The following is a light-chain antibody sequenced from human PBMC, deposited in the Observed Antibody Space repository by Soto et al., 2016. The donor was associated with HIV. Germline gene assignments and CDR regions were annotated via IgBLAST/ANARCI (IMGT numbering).Light chain of an antibody. CDR3: QKYNSAPPVT. Sequence: DIQMTQSPSSLSASVGDRVTVTCRASQSISSYLNWYQQKPGKAPKLLIYAASTLQSGVPSRFSGSGSGTDFTLTISSLQPEDVATYYCQKYNSAPPVTFGPGTKVDIK. J-gene: IGKJ3*01. V-gene: IGKV1-27*01. CDR2: AAS. CDR1: QSISSY.